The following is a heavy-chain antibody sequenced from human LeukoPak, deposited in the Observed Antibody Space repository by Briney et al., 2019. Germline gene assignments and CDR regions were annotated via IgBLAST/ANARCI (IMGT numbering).Heavy chain of an antibody. CDR3: AREGDLYYYYYYMDV. D-gene: IGHD2-21*02. V-gene: IGHV3-7*01. J-gene: IGHJ6*03. CDR2: IKQDGSEK. Sequence: PGGSLRLSCAASGFTFSSYWMHWVRQAPGKGLEWVANIKQDGSEKYYVDSVKGRFTISRDNAKNSLYLQMNSLGAEDTAVYYCAREGDLYYYYYYMDVWGKGTTVTVSS. CDR1: GFTFSSYW.